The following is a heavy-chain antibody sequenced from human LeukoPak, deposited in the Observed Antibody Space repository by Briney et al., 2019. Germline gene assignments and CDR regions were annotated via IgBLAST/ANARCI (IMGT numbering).Heavy chain of an antibody. CDR3: ARLSSDGYFEY. Sequence: PSETLSLTCTVSGGSITTSSYYWNWIRQPPGKGLEWIGHIHYSGITNYNPSLKSRVTISVDTSKNQFSLMLSSVTAADTAVYYCARLSSDGYFEYWGQGTLVTVSS. CDR2: IHYSGIT. CDR1: GGSITTSSYY. J-gene: IGHJ4*02. D-gene: IGHD6-19*01. V-gene: IGHV4-61*01.